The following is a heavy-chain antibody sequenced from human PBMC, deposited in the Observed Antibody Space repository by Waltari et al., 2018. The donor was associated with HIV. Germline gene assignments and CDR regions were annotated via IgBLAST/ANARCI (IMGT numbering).Heavy chain of an antibody. J-gene: IGHJ4*02. CDR2: IGKRGDST. CDR3: AKGVSGWLPFDY. CDR1: GFTFSNYA. Sequence: EVQLLESGGGLVQPGRSLRLSCAASGFTFSNYAMSWVRQVPGKGVGWVSVIGKRGDSTYYADSVKGLFTISRDNSKNTLYLQVSSLRAEDTAVYYCAKGVSGWLPFDYWGQGTLVTVSS. V-gene: IGHV3-23*01. D-gene: IGHD6-19*01.